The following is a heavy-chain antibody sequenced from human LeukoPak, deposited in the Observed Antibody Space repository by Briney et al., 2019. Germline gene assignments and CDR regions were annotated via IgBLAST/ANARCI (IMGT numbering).Heavy chain of an antibody. CDR1: GGSFSGYY. V-gene: IGHV4-34*01. J-gene: IGHJ6*02. CDR2: INHSGST. Sequence: SETLSLTCAVSGGSFSGYYWSWIRQPPGKGLEWIGEINHSGSTNYNPSLKSRVTISVDTSKNQFSLKLSSVTAADTAVYYCARGRYYCSGSYGLYYYYGMDVWGQGTTVTVSS. D-gene: IGHD3-10*01. CDR3: ARGRYYCSGSYGLYYYYGMDV.